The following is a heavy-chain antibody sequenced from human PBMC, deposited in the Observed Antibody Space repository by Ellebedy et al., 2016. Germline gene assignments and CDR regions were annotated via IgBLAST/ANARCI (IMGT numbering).Heavy chain of an antibody. CDR1: GFTFRNFF. V-gene: IGHV3-23*01. CDR3: YYGHYSAS. CDR2: ISAGGDIT. Sequence: GGSLRLXXVASGFTFRNFFMSWVRQAPGGGLEWVSTISAGGDITFSAGSVKGRFTISRDNSRDTLYLQMNSLRAEDTAVYYCYYGHYSASWGQGTLVTVSS. J-gene: IGHJ4*02. D-gene: IGHD4-17*01.